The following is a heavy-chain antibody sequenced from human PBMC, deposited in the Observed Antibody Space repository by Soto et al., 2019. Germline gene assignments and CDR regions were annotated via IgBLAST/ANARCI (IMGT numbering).Heavy chain of an antibody. V-gene: IGHV3-30*18. CDR1: GFTLGIYG. Sequence: PGGSLRLSCATSGFTLGIYGMHWVLQRPGKGLEWVAYISYDGSAKYYVDFLKGXLTISRDNSKNTVYMQMNSLRAEETATYYCAKPEYDASGSTNPHFDYWGQGTPVTVYS. J-gene: IGHJ4*02. D-gene: IGHD3-22*01. CDR3: AKPEYDASGSTNPHFDY. CDR2: ISYDGSAK.